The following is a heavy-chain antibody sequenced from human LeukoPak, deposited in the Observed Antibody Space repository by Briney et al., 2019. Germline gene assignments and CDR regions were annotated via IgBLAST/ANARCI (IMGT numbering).Heavy chain of an antibody. J-gene: IGHJ3*02. D-gene: IGHD2/OR15-2a*01. CDR1: GFRFSSHA. V-gene: IGHV3-23*01. CDR3: ARGFYNSGLSLSAYDI. Sequence: PGGSLRLSCAASGFRFSSHAMSWVRQAPGKGLEWVSAISYSGGDTYYADSVKGRFTISRDNSKNTLYLQMNTLRAEDTAVYHCARGFYNSGLSLSAYDIWGQGTMVTVSS. CDR2: ISYSGGDT.